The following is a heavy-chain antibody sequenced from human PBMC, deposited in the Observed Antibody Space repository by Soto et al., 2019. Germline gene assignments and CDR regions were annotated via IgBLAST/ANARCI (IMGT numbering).Heavy chain of an antibody. CDR3: ERSQGSSTXLEIYYYYYYGMDV. V-gene: IGHV1-69*13. CDR2: IIPISGTA. Sequence: ASVKVSCKASGGTFSSYAISWVRQAPGQGLEWMGGIIPISGTANYAQKFQGRVTITADESTSTAYMELSSLRSEDTAVYYCERSQGSSTXLEIYYYYYYGMDVWGQGTTVTVSS. J-gene: IGHJ6*02. CDR1: GGTFSSYA. D-gene: IGHD2-2*01.